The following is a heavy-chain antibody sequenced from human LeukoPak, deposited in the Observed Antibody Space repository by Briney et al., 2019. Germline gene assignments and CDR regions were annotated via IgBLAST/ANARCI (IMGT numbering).Heavy chain of an antibody. J-gene: IGHJ6*03. Sequence: ASVKVSCKVSGYTLTELSMHWVRQAPGKGLEWMGGFDPEDGETIYAQKSQGRVTMTEDTSTDTAYMELSSLRSEDTAVYYCATSLKSTQFYYYYYMDVWGKGTTVTVSS. CDR3: ATSLKSTQFYYYYYMDV. V-gene: IGHV1-24*01. D-gene: IGHD2-2*01. CDR2: FDPEDGET. CDR1: GYTLTELS.